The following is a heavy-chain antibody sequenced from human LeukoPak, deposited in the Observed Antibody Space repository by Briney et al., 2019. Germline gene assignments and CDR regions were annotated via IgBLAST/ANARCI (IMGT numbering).Heavy chain of an antibody. V-gene: IGHV1-18*04. CDR1: GYTFTSYG. Sequence: GASVKVACKASGYTFTSYGIGWVRQAPGQGLEWMGWISAYNDNTNYAQKLQGRVTMTTDTSTSTAYMELRSLRSDDTAVYYCARGRPSYYYYGMDVWGKGTTVTVSS. CDR3: ARGRPSYYYYGMDV. J-gene: IGHJ6*04. CDR2: ISAYNDNT.